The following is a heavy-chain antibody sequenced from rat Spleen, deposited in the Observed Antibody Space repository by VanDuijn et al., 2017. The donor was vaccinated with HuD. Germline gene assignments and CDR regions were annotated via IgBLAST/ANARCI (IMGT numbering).Heavy chain of an antibody. Sequence: EVKLVESGGGLVQPGRSLKLSCAASGFTFDDYGMAWVRQAPKNGLEWVASISWGGSTTYYPDIVKGRFTISRDNAKNALYLQMDSLRSEDSATYYCARVGRSRLQGFANWGQGTLVTVSS. V-gene: IGHV5-7*01. CDR2: ISWGGSTT. CDR3: ARVGRSRLQGFAN. D-gene: IGHD1-1*01. CDR1: GFTFDDYG. J-gene: IGHJ3*01.